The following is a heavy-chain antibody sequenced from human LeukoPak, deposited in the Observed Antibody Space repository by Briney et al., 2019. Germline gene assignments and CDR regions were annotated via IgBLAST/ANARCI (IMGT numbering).Heavy chain of an antibody. Sequence: PSETLSLTCTVSGGSISSYYWSWIRQPAGKGLEWIGRIYTSGSTNYNPSLKSRVTMSVDTSKNQFSLKLSSVTAADTAVYYCARTSLHAAIEPHFDYWGQGTLVTVSS. CDR3: ARTSLHAAIEPHFDY. CDR2: IYTSGST. J-gene: IGHJ4*02. V-gene: IGHV4-4*07. D-gene: IGHD2-2*02. CDR1: GGSISSYY.